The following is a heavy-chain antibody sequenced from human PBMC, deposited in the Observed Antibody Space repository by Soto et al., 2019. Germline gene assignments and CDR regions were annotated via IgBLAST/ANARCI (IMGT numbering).Heavy chain of an antibody. D-gene: IGHD2-2*01. J-gene: IGHJ6*02. Sequence: GGSLRLSCVTSRFTFNTFAMSWVRQAPGEGLEWVSAINAGGGNTHYADSVKGRFTISRDNSKNTLYLQMNSLRAEDTAVYYCARDRVVPAARPLDYYGMDVWGQGTTVTVSS. V-gene: IGHV3-23*01. CDR3: ARDRVVPAARPLDYYGMDV. CDR2: INAGGGNT. CDR1: RFTFNTFA.